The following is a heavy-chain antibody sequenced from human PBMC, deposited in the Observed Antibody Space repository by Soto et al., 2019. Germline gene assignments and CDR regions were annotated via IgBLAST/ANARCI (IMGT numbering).Heavy chain of an antibody. CDR3: AKDRDLTAADLYYYSMDA. CDR2: ISYDGSNK. Sequence: PGGSLRLSCAASGFTFSSYGMHWVRQAPGKGLEWVAVISYDGSNKYYADSVKGRFTISRDNSKNTLYLQMNSLRAEDTAVYYCAKDRDLTAADLYYYSMDAWGKGTTVTVSS. CDR1: GFTFSSYG. J-gene: IGHJ6*03. V-gene: IGHV3-30*18. D-gene: IGHD6-13*01.